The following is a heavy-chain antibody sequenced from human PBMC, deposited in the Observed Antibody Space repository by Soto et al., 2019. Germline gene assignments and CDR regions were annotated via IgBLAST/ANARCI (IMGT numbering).Heavy chain of an antibody. V-gene: IGHV4-30-2*06. D-gene: IGHD5-12*01. CDR2: IYHLGST. CDR1: GASIRYGGFS. J-gene: IGHJ4*02. Sequence: TSETLSLTCTVSGASIRYGGFSWSWIRQSPGKGLEWIGYIYHLGSTYCHPTFKSRLTMSIDRTRNQFSLKLSSVTAAARAVYSCARGCGYDSFDYWGQGVLVTVSS. CDR3: ARGCGYDSFDY.